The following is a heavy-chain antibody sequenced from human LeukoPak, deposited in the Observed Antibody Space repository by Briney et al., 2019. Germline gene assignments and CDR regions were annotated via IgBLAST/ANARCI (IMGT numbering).Heavy chain of an antibody. D-gene: IGHD6-13*01. CDR2: IKPGDGTT. Sequence: ASVKVSCKASGYTFTNYWVHWVRRAPGQGLEWMGIIKPGDGTTNYAQKFQGGVTLTWDTSTSTVYMELSSLRSEDTAVYYCARVGIAAAGFASPDYWGQGTLVTVSS. J-gene: IGHJ4*02. V-gene: IGHV1-46*01. CDR3: ARVGIAAAGFASPDY. CDR1: GYTFTNYW.